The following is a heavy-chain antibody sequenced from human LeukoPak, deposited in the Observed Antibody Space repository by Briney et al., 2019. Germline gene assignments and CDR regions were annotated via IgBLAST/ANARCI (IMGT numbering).Heavy chain of an antibody. J-gene: IGHJ6*03. D-gene: IGHD3-3*01. CDR1: GFTFSNAW. Sequence: PGGSLRLSCAASGFTFSNAWMSWARQAPGKGLEWVGRIKSKTDGGTTDYAAPVKGRFTISRDDSKNTLYLQMNSLKTEDTAVYYCTTDFGGWTPFYYYYYMDVWGKGTTVTVSS. CDR2: IKSKTDGGTT. CDR3: TTDFGGWTPFYYYYYMDV. V-gene: IGHV3-15*01.